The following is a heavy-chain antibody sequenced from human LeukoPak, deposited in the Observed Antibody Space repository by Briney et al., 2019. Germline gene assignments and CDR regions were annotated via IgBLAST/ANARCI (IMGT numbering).Heavy chain of an antibody. V-gene: IGHV1-8*01. CDR3: ARGGYCSSTSCSFHNWFDP. J-gene: IGHJ5*02. CDR2: MNPNSGNT. CDR1: GYTFTSDD. Sequence: GASVKVSCKASGYTFTSDDINWVRQATGQGLEWMGWMNPNSGNTGYAQKFQGRVTMTRNTSISTAYMELSSLRSEDTAVYYCARGGYCSSTSCSFHNWFDPWGQGTLVTVSS. D-gene: IGHD2-2*01.